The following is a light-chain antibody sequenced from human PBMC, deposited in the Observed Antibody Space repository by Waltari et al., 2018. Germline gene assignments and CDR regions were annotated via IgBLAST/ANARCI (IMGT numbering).Light chain of an antibody. V-gene: IGKV3-20*01. CDR3: QHYLNLPVA. Sequence: EIVLTQFPGTLSLSPGERVIVSCRASQSIRSQLAWYQQKPGQAPRLLIYGTSNRATGIPDRFSGSGSGTDFSLTISRLDPEDCAVYYCQHYLNLPVAFGPGTKVEIK. J-gene: IGKJ3*01. CDR1: QSIRSQ. CDR2: GTS.